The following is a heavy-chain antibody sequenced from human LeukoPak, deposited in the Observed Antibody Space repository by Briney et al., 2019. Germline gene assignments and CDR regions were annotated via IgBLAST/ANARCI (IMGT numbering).Heavy chain of an antibody. CDR1: GFTFSSNG. V-gene: IGHV3-7*03. CDR3: VKDMSASSGYEFDF. Sequence: GGSLRLSCAASGFTFSSNGIHWVRQAPGKGLEWVANIKQDGSETYYVDSVKGRLTISRDNAKNSLYLQMNSLRPEDTALYYCVKDMSASSGYEFDFWGQGTLVSVSS. CDR2: IKQDGSET. J-gene: IGHJ4*02. D-gene: IGHD5-12*01.